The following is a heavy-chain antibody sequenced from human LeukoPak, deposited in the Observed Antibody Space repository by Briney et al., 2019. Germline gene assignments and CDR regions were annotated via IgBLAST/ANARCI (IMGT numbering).Heavy chain of an antibody. CDR3: ARRPPGAPFDY. D-gene: IGHD1-26*01. V-gene: IGHV4-34*01. CDR1: GGSFSGYY. CDR2: INHSGST. J-gene: IGHJ4*02. Sequence: PSETLSLTCAVYGGSFSGYYWSWIRQPPGKGLEWIGEINHSGSTNYNPSLKSRVTISVDTSKNQFSLKLSSVTAADTAVYYCARRPPGAPFDYWGQGTPVTVSS.